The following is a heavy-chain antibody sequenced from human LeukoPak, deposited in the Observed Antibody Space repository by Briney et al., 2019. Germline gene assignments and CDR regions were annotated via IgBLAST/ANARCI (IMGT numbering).Heavy chain of an antibody. Sequence: GGSLRLSCAASGFTFSSYAMSWVRQAPGKGLEWVSAISGSGGSTYYADSVKGRFTISRDNSKDTLYLQMNSLRVEDTAVFYCARDQYSSSRCVGFQHWGQGTLVTVSS. CDR2: ISGSGGST. CDR3: ARDQYSSSRCVGFQH. J-gene: IGHJ1*01. V-gene: IGHV3-23*01. CDR1: GFTFSSYA. D-gene: IGHD6-13*01.